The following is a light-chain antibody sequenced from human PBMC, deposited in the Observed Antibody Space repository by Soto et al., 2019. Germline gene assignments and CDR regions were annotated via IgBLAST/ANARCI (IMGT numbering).Light chain of an antibody. CDR3: QQNYDAPTT. J-gene: IGKJ3*01. CDR1: QSVSSSY. CDR2: GAS. Sequence: EIVLTQSPGTLSLSPGERATLSCRASQSVSSSYLAWYQQKPGQAPRLLIYGASSRATGIPDRFSGSGSGTDFTLTISRLEPEDFATYYCQQNYDAPTTFGPGTKVTMK. V-gene: IGKV3-20*01.